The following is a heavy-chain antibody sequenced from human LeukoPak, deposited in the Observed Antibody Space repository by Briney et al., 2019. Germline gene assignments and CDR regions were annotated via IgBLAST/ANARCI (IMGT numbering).Heavy chain of an antibody. CDR2: IYYSGST. J-gene: IGHJ4*02. V-gene: IGHV4-59*01. CDR3: ARDSSSWENYFDY. Sequence: SETLSLTCTVSGGSISSYYWSWTRQPPGKGLEWIGYIYYSGSTNYNPSLKSRVTISVDTSKNQFSLKLSSVTAADTAVYYCARDSSSWENYFDYWGQGTLVTVSS. D-gene: IGHD6-13*01. CDR1: GGSISSYY.